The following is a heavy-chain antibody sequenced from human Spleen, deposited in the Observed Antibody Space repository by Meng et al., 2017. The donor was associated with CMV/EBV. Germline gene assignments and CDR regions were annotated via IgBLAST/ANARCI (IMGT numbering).Heavy chain of an antibody. V-gene: IGHV1-8*01. D-gene: IGHD1-1*01. CDR2: MSPNSGNT. J-gene: IGHJ4*02. CDR3: TRGKLEPLDY. Sequence: ASVKVSCKASGYTFSNYDINWVRQATGQGLEWMGWMSPNSGNTGCAQKFRDRVSITRNISITTAYMELSSLTSEDTAVYYCTRGKLEPLDYWGQGTLVTVSS. CDR1: GYTFSNYD.